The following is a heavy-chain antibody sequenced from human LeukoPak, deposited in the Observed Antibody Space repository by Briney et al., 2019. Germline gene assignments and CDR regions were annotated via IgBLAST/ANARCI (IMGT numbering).Heavy chain of an antibody. CDR2: IIPIFGTA. CDR1: GGTFSSYA. D-gene: IGHD3-3*01. Sequence: SVKVSCKASGGTFSSYAISLVRQAPGQGLEWMGGIIPIFGTANYAQKFQGRVTITADESTSTAYMELSSLRSEDTAVYYCARGFAYYDFWSGPEPYYYYMDVWGKGTTVTVSS. CDR3: ARGFAYYDFWSGPEPYYYYMDV. J-gene: IGHJ6*03. V-gene: IGHV1-69*13.